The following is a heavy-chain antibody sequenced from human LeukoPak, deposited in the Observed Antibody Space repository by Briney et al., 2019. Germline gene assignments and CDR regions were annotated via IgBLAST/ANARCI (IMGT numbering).Heavy chain of an antibody. CDR1: GGSFSGYY. V-gene: IGHV4-34*01. CDR2: INHSGSI. D-gene: IGHD2-21*01. J-gene: IGHJ5*02. CDR3: ARVILAIYSYNWFDP. Sequence: PSETLSFTCAVYGGSFSGYYWSWIRQPPGKGLEWIGEINHSGSINYNPSLKSRVTISVDTSKNQFSLKLSSVTAADTAVYYCARVILAIYSYNWFDPWGQGTLVTVSS.